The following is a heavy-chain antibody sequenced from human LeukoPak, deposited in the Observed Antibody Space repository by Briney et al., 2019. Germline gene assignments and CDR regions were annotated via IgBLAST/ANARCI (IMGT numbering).Heavy chain of an antibody. CDR2: LGIAGDT. J-gene: IGHJ4*02. Sequence: GGSLRLSCAASGFTVSSYAMHWVRQPIGKGLEWVSALGIAGDTFYPGSVKGRFTISRENAKNSLYLQMNSLRAEDTAMYYCARQMQSHGNFDSWGQGTLVTVSS. CDR1: GFTVSSYA. CDR3: ARQMQSHGNFDS. V-gene: IGHV3-13*01. D-gene: IGHD1-26*01.